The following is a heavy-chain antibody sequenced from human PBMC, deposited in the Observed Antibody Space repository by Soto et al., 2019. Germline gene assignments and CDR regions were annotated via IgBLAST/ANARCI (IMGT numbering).Heavy chain of an antibody. V-gene: IGHV3-21*06. J-gene: IGHJ4*02. CDR3: ARESEDLTPNFDC. CDR2: ISSTTNYI. Sequence: GGSLRLSCAASGFTFTRYSMNWVRQAPGKGLEWVSSISSTTNYIYYGDSMKGRFTISRDNAKNSLYLEMNSLRAEDTAVYYCARESEDLTPNFDCWGRGSLVGVSS. CDR1: GFTFTRYS.